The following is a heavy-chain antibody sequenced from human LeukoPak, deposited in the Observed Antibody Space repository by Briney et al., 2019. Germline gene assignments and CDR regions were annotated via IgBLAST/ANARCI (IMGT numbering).Heavy chain of an antibody. Sequence: GGSLRLSCAASGFTFSSYGMHWVRQAPGKGLEWVAVISYDGSNKYYADSVKGRFTISRDNSKNTLYLQMNSLRAEDTAVYYCAKEVVVPAAAYYYYYGMDVWGQGTTVTVSS. CDR1: GFTFSSYG. CDR2: ISYDGSNK. V-gene: IGHV3-30*18. D-gene: IGHD2-2*01. CDR3: AKEVVVPAAAYYYYYGMDV. J-gene: IGHJ6*02.